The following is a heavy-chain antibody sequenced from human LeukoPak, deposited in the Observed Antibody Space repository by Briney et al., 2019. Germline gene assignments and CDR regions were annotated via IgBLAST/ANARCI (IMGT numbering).Heavy chain of an antibody. Sequence: PGGSLRLSCAASGFTFSSYSMNWVRQAPGKGLEWVSSISSSSSYIYYADSVEGRFTISRDNAKNSLYLQMNSLRAEDTAVYYCARGEYSSSPLGYYYYGMDVWGQGTTVTVSS. CDR3: ARGEYSSSPLGYYYYGMDV. CDR1: GFTFSSYS. D-gene: IGHD6-6*01. V-gene: IGHV3-21*01. CDR2: ISSSSSYI. J-gene: IGHJ6*02.